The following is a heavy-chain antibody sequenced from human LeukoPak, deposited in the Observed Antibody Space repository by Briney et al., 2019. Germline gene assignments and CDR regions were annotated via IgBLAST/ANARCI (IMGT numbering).Heavy chain of an antibody. D-gene: IGHD3-10*01. Sequence: GASVKVSCKASGYTFTSYDINWVRQATGQGLEWMGWMNPNSGNTGYAQKFQGRVTMTRDTSISTAYMELSRLRSDDTAVYYCARGRPNYGSGSARIFDYWGQGTLVTVSS. J-gene: IGHJ4*02. V-gene: IGHV1-8*01. CDR3: ARGRPNYGSGSARIFDY. CDR1: GYTFTSYD. CDR2: MNPNSGNT.